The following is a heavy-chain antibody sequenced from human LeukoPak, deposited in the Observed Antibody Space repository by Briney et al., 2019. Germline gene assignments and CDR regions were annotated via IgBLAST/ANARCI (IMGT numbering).Heavy chain of an antibody. CDR2: ISGNGGRT. CDR1: GXTFNNYA. Sequence: AGGSLRLSCAASGXTFNNYAMSWVRQAPGKGLEWVAAISGNGGRTYYTDSVKGRFTISRDNPKNTLYLLMNSLSAEDTALYYCAKEQTSSGYFDYWGQGTLVTVSS. D-gene: IGHD3-10*01. V-gene: IGHV3-23*01. J-gene: IGHJ4*02. CDR3: AKEQTSSGYFDY.